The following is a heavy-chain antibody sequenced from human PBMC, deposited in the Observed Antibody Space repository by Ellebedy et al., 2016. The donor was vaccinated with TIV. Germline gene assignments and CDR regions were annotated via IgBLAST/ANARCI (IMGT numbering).Heavy chain of an antibody. CDR2: IIPILGIA. CDR3: ARDLTTVLPLYLFDY. V-gene: IGHV1-69*10. D-gene: IGHD4-17*01. Sequence: ASVKVSCKASGYTFTGYYMHWVRQAPGQGLEWMGGIIPILGIANYAQKFQGRVTITADKSTSTAYMELSSLRSEDTAVYYCARDLTTVLPLYLFDYWGQGTLVTVSS. CDR1: GYTFTGYY. J-gene: IGHJ4*02.